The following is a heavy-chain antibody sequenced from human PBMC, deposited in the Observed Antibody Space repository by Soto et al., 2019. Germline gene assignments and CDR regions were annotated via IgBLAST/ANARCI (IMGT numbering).Heavy chain of an antibody. CDR2: ISGSDGSST. V-gene: IGHV3-23*01. D-gene: IGHD6-13*01. J-gene: IGHJ6*02. Sequence: PGGSLRLSCAASGFTFSSYAMSWVRQAPGKGLEWVSAISGSDGSSTSYADSVKGRFTISRDNAKNTLYLQMNSLRAEDTAVYYCASLPYSSSWYFYGMDVWGQGTTVTVSS. CDR3: ASLPYSSSWYFYGMDV. CDR1: GFTFSSYA.